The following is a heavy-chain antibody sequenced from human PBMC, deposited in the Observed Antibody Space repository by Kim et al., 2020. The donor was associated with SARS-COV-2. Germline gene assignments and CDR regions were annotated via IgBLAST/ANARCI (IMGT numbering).Heavy chain of an antibody. CDR1: GVSMTISDW. CDR2: MYHVGIT. V-gene: IGHV4-4*02. Sequence: SETLSLTCAVSGVSMTISDWWSWVRQPPGKGLEWIGEMYHVGITKYNPSLKSRVTISVDKSKNQVSLEMSSVTAADTAMYYCARDGKDFVAGGTPGAYWG. D-gene: IGHD2-15*01. J-gene: IGHJ4*01. CDR3: ARDGKDFVAGGTPGAY.